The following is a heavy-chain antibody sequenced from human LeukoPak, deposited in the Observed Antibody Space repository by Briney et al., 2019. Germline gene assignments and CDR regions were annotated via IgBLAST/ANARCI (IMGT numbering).Heavy chain of an antibody. CDR1: GFSLSNARMG. Sequence: KESXXVLVKPTETLTLTCTVSGFSLSNARMGVSWIRQPPGKALEWLAHIFSNDEKSYSTSLKSRLTISKDTSKSQVVLTMTNMDPVDTATYYCARISYYYDSSGFYYFDYWGQGTLVTVSS. V-gene: IGHV2-26*01. D-gene: IGHD3-22*01. CDR2: IFSNDEK. CDR3: ARISYYYDSSGFYYFDY. J-gene: IGHJ4*02.